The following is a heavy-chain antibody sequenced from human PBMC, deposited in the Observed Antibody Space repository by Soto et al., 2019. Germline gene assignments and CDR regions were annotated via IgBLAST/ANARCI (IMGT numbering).Heavy chain of an antibody. CDR1: GFTVSSNY. V-gene: IGHV3-53*01. Sequence: EVQLVESGGGLIQPGGSLRLSCAASGFTVSSNYMSWVRQAPGKGLEWVSVIYSGGSTYYADSVKGRFTISRDNSKNTLYLQMISLRAEDTSVYYCARDRVGVGATYYYYGMDVWGQGTTVTVSS. D-gene: IGHD1-26*01. CDR3: ARDRVGVGATYYYYGMDV. CDR2: IYSGGST. J-gene: IGHJ6*02.